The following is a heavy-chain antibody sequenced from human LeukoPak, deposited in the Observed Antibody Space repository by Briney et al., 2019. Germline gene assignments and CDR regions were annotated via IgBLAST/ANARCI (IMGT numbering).Heavy chain of an antibody. Sequence: GASVRVSCKASGYTFTGYYMHWVRQAPGQGLEWMGWINPNSGGTNYAQKFQGRVTMTRDTSISTAYMELSRLRSDDTAVYYCARDLSLWFGEFYYGMDVWGQGTTVTVSS. V-gene: IGHV1-2*02. CDR3: ARDLSLWFGEFYYGMDV. CDR2: INPNSGGT. CDR1: GYTFTGYY. D-gene: IGHD3-10*01. J-gene: IGHJ6*02.